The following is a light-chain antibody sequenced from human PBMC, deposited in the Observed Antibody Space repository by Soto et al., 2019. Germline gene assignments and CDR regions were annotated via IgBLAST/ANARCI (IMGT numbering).Light chain of an antibody. CDR2: KAS. J-gene: IGKJ1*01. CDR3: QQYNSFPT. CDR1: HSISSW. Sequence: DIQMTQSPSTLSASVGDRVTITCRASHSISSWLAWYQQKPGKAPKLLIYKASSLESGVPSRFSGSGSGIEFTLTISSLQPDDFATYYCQQYNSFPTFGQGTKVEIK. V-gene: IGKV1-5*03.